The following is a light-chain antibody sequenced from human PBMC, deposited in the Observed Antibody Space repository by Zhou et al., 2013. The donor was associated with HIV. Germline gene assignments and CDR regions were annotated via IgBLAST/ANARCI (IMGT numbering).Light chain of an antibody. CDR3: AAYTSSSTLV. Sequence: QSALTQPASVSGSPGQSITISCTGTSSDVGGYNYVSWYQQFPGKAPKLIIYDVNKRPSGVSTRFSGSKSGNSASLTISGLRAEDEADYYCAAYTSSSTLVFGGGTKLTVL. V-gene: IGLV2-14*01. CDR1: SSDVGGYNY. J-gene: IGLJ2*01. CDR2: DVN.